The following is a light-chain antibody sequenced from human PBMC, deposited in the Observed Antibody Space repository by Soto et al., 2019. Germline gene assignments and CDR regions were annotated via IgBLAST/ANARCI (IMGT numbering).Light chain of an antibody. CDR3: QQSYSPPVT. J-gene: IGKJ2*01. CDR2: TAS. CDR1: QTITSY. Sequence: DIQLSQSPSSLSASIGDRVTITCRASQTITSYLNWYQHKPGTAPKLLIYTASTLQSGVPPRFSGSGSGTDFTLTITSLQPEDFATYYCQQSYSPPVTFGQRTKLEI. V-gene: IGKV1-39*01.